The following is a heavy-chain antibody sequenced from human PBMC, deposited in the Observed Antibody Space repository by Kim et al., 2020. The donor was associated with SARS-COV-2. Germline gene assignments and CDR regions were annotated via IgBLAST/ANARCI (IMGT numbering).Heavy chain of an antibody. CDR3: AKDHPSAGWPTFES. CDR1: GFAVSGFA. D-gene: IGHD3-9*01. J-gene: IGHJ4*02. Sequence: GGSLRLSCAASGFAVSGFAMNWVRQAPGKGLEWVAAITNNNGKTYYADSVKGRFTISRGGFKNTVSLQMNSLRVEDSALYYCAKDHPSAGWPTFESWGQGTLVTVSS. CDR2: ITNNNGKT. V-gene: IGHV3-23*01.